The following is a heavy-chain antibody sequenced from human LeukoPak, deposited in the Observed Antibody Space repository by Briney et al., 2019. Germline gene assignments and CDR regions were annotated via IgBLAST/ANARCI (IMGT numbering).Heavy chain of an antibody. CDR2: INHSGST. D-gene: IGHD5-12*01. CDR1: GGSFSGYY. V-gene: IGHV4-34*01. Sequence: PSETLSLTCAVYGGSFSGYYWSWIRQPPGKGLEWIGEINHSGSTNYNPSLKSRVTISVDTSKNQFSLKLSSVTAADTAVYYCARDGGYALDYWGQGTLVTVSS. J-gene: IGHJ4*02. CDR3: ARDGGYALDY.